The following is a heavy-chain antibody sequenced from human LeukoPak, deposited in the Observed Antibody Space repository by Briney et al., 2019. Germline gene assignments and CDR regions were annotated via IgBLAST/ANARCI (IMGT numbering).Heavy chain of an antibody. CDR3: AKHRPVTWANWYFDL. CDR1: GFNFSAYE. J-gene: IGHJ2*01. Sequence: PGGSLRLSCAASGFNFSAYEMNWVRQAPGKGLEWVAFVRYDGNEKKYADSVKGRFTISRDNSKNTVYLQMSSLGTADTAVYYCAKHRPVTWANWYFDLWGRGSLVTVSS. V-gene: IGHV3-30*02. D-gene: IGHD3-9*01. CDR2: VRYDGNEK.